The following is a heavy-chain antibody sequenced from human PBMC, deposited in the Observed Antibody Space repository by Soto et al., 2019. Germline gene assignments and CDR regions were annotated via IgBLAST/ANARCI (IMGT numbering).Heavy chain of an antibody. V-gene: IGHV1-46*03. CDR2: INPSGGST. J-gene: IGHJ4*02. Sequence: GASVKVSCKACGYTFTSYYMHWVRQAPGQGLEWMGIINPSGGSTSYAQKFQGRVTMTRDTSTSTVYMELSSLRSEDTAVYYCAREAGITGTTDYWGQGTLVTVSS. CDR1: GYTFTSYY. D-gene: IGHD1-7*01. CDR3: AREAGITGTTDY.